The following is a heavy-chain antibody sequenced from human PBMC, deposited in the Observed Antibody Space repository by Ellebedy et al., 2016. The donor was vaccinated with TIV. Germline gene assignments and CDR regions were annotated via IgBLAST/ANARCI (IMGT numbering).Heavy chain of an antibody. CDR2: IYPGDSDT. J-gene: IGHJ4*02. V-gene: IGHV5-51*01. CDR1: GYSFTAYW. D-gene: IGHD5-12*01. Sequence: GESLKISCEGSGYSFTAYWIGWVRQMPGKGLEWMGIIYPGDSDTRYSPSLQGQVTISADKTISTAYLQWSSLKASDTAMYYCAKYSGNDDFFDYWGQGTLVAVSS. CDR3: AKYSGNDDFFDY.